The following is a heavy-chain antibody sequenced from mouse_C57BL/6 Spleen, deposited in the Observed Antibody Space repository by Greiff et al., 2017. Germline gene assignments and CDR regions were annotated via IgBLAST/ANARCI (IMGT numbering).Heavy chain of an antibody. Sequence: VQLQQSGAELVRPGASVKLSCTASGFNFTDYYMHWVKQRPEQGLEWIGRIDPEDGDTEYASKFKGKATMTADTSSNTAYLQLSSLTSEDTAVYYCVITAVDYAMDYWGQGTSVTVSS. CDR3: VITAVDYAMDY. CDR1: GFNFTDYY. J-gene: IGHJ4*01. CDR2: IDPEDGDT. V-gene: IGHV14-1*01. D-gene: IGHD1-1*01.